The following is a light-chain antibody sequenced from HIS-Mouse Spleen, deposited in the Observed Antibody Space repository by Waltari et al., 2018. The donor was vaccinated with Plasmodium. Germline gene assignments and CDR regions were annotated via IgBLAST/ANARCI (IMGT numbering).Light chain of an antibody. CDR2: EDS. V-gene: IGLV3-10*01. CDR1: ELPQQY. CDR3: YSTDSSGNHRV. Sequence: SYELTQPPSVSVSPGHTASITCSGDELPQQYAYWYQQKSGQAPVLVIYEDSKRPSGIPERFSGSSSGTMATLTISGGQVEDEADYDCYSTDSSGNHRVFGGGTKLTVL. J-gene: IGLJ3*02.